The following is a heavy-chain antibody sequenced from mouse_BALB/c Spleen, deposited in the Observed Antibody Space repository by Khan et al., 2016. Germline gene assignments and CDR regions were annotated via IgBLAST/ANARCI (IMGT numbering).Heavy chain of an antibody. D-gene: IGHD1-1*01. CDR2: INTETGEP. CDR3: ARSTVVARNYYAMDY. V-gene: IGHV9-2-1*01. J-gene: IGHJ4*01. CDR1: GYTFTDYS. Sequence: QIRLVQSGPELKKPGETVKISCKASGYTFTDYSMHWVKQAPGKGLKWMGWINTETGEPTYADDFKGRFAFSLETSASTAYLEINNLKTEDTATYFCARSTVVARNYYAMDYWGQGTSVTVSS.